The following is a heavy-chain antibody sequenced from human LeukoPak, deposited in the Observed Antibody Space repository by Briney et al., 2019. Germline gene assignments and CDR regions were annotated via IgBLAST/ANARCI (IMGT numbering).Heavy chain of an antibody. J-gene: IGHJ5*02. CDR1: GCTFTSYG. CDR3: ALPGGYDFWSGYYTYNWFDP. Sequence: APVKVSCKASGCTFTSYGISWVRQAPGQGLEWMGWISAYNGNTNYAQKLQGRVTMTTDTSTSTAYMELRSLRSDDTAVYYCALPGGYDFWSGYYTYNWFDPWGQGTLVTVSS. CDR2: ISAYNGNT. D-gene: IGHD3-3*01. V-gene: IGHV1-18*01.